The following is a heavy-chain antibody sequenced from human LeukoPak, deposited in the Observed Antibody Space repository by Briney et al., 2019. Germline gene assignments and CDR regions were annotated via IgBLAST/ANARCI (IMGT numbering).Heavy chain of an antibody. Sequence: ASVKVSCKASGYTFTSYYMHWVRQAPGQGLEWMGIINPSGGSTSYAQKFQGRVTMTRDTSTSTVYMELSSLRSEDTAVYYCARDMGYCSGGSCPYYFDYWGQGTLVTASS. V-gene: IGHV1-46*01. CDR3: ARDMGYCSGGSCPYYFDY. CDR2: INPSGGST. D-gene: IGHD2-15*01. J-gene: IGHJ4*02. CDR1: GYTFTSYY.